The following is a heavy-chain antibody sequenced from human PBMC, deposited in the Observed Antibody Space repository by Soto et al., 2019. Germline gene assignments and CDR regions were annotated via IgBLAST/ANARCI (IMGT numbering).Heavy chain of an antibody. Sequence: SETLSLTCTVSGGSINTFYWSWVRQPAGKGLEWIGRIFSSGSTSFNPSPESRVAMSVDTSKNHFSLNLSSVTAADMAVYYCAREGSYSAYNFAHGIQLWSFHFWGQGALVTVSS. CDR3: AREGSYSAYNFAHGIQLWSFHF. CDR2: IFSSGST. CDR1: GGSINTFY. D-gene: IGHD5-12*01. J-gene: IGHJ4*02. V-gene: IGHV4-4*07.